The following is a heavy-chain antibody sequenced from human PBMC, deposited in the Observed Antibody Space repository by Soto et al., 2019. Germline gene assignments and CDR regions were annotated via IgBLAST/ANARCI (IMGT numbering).Heavy chain of an antibody. CDR3: ARVPSKLLWFGELLYSPGVYYGMDV. J-gene: IGHJ6*02. Sequence: GASVKVSCKASGYTFTSYGSSWVRQAPGQGLEWMGWISAYNGNTNYAQKLQGRVTMTTDTSTSTAYMELRSLRSDDTAVYYCARVPSKLLWFGELLYSPGVYYGMDVWGQGTTVTVSS. V-gene: IGHV1-18*01. CDR2: ISAYNGNT. CDR1: GYTFTSYG. D-gene: IGHD3-10*01.